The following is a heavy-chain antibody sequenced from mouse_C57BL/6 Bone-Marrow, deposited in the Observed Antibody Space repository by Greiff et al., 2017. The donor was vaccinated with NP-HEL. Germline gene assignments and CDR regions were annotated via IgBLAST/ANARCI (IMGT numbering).Heavy chain of an antibody. J-gene: IGHJ4*01. CDR3: ARARAYAMDY. D-gene: IGHD3-3*01. CDR2: INYDGSST. CDR1: GFTFSDYY. V-gene: IGHV5-16*01. Sequence: EVQLVESEGGLVQPGSSMKLSCTASGFTFSDYYMAWVRQVPEKGLEWVANINYDGSSTYYLDSLKSRFIISRDNAKNILYLQMSGLKSEDTATYYCARARAYAMDYWGQGTSVTVSS.